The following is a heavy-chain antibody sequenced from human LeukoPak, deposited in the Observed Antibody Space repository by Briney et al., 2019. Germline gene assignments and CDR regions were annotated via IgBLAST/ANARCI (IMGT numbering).Heavy chain of an antibody. V-gene: IGHV3-30*02. CDR2: IRYDGSDK. D-gene: IGHD6-19*01. CDR1: GFTFSSYG. Sequence: GGSLRLSCAASGFTFSSYGMHWVRQAPGKGLEWVAFIRYDGSDKYYADSVKGRFTVSRDNSKNTLYLQMNSLRVEDTAVYYCAKDRPHSSGWGTPADFWGQGTLVTVSS. J-gene: IGHJ4*02. CDR3: AKDRPHSSGWGTPADF.